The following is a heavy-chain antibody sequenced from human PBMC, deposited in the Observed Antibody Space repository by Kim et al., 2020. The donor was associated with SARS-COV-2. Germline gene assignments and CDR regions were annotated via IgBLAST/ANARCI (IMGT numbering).Heavy chain of an antibody. D-gene: IGHD3-3*01. CDR2: IYPGDDDT. J-gene: IGHJ3*02. Sequence: ESLKISCKGSGYSFSDYWIGWVRQMPGSGLEWMGVIYPGDDDTRYSPSFQGQVTISADTSISTAYLQWSSLKASDTARYYCARTLSHYDFWSAYYKADGFDIWGQGTMVTVSP. CDR1: GYSFSDYW. V-gene: IGHV5-51*01. CDR3: ARTLSHYDFWSAYYKADGFDI.